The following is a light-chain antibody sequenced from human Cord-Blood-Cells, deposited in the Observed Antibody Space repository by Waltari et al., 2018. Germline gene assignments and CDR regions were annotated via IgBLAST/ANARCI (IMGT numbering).Light chain of an antibody. J-gene: IGLJ3*02. CDR3: CSYSGSHWL. V-gene: IGLV2-23*01. CDR2: EGS. CDR1: SSDVGSYNL. Sequence: QSALTQPASVSGSPGQSITISCPGTSSDVGSYNLVSWYQQHPGKAPKLMIYEGSKRPSGVSNRFSGSQSGNTASLTISGLQAEDEADYYCCSYSGSHWLFLGATKLPVL.